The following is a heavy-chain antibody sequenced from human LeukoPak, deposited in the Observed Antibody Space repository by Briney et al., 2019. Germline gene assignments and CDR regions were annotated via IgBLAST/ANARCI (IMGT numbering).Heavy chain of an antibody. CDR3: ARGPYDSRGQDYYYYYMDV. V-gene: IGHV1-69*13. CDR2: IIPIFGTA. Sequence: ASVKVSCKASGGTFSSYVISWVRQAPGQGLEWMGGIIPIFGTANYAQKFQGRVTITADESTSTAYMELSSLRSEDTAVYYCARGPYDSRGQDYYYYYMDVWGRGTTVTAS. CDR1: GGTFSSYV. D-gene: IGHD3-22*01. J-gene: IGHJ6*03.